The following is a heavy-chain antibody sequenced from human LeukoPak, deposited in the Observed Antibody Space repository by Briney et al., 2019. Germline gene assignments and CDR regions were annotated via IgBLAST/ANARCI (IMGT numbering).Heavy chain of an antibody. J-gene: IGHJ4*02. CDR1: GGSISSYY. Sequence: SETLSLTCTVSGGSISSYYWSWIRQPPGKGLEWIGYIYYSGSTNYNPSLKSRVTISVDTSKNQFSLKLSSVTAADTAVYYCASRKTNWANYFDYWGQGTLVTVSS. CDR3: ASRKTNWANYFDY. D-gene: IGHD1-1*01. CDR2: IYYSGST. V-gene: IGHV4-59*08.